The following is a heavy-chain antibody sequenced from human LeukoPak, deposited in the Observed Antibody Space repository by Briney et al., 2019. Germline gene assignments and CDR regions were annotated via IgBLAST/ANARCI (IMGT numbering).Heavy chain of an antibody. D-gene: IGHD7-27*01. Sequence: GASVTVSCKASGGTFSSYAISWVRQAPGQGLEWMGGIIPILGTANYAQKFQGRVTITTDESTSTAYMELSSLRSEDTAVYYCARVRAGDRGLYYFDYWGQGTLVTVSS. V-gene: IGHV1-69*05. CDR3: ARVRAGDRGLYYFDY. CDR2: IIPILGTA. J-gene: IGHJ4*02. CDR1: GGTFSSYA.